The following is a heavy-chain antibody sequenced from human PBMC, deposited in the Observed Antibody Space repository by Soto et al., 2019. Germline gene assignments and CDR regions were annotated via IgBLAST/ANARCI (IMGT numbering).Heavy chain of an antibody. J-gene: IGHJ2*01. D-gene: IGHD4-17*01. Sequence: QVQLQESGPGLVKPSQTLSLTCTVSGGSISSGDYYWNWIRQPPGKGLEWIGYIYYSGSTYYNPSLKSRVTISVDTSKNQFSLKLSSVTAADTAVYYCVRTSDYGDYRGWYFDLWGRGTLVTVSS. CDR1: GGSISSGDYY. V-gene: IGHV4-30-4*01. CDR2: IYYSGST. CDR3: VRTSDYGDYRGWYFDL.